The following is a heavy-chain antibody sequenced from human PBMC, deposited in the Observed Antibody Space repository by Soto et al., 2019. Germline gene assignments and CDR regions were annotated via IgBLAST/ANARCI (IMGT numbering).Heavy chain of an antibody. V-gene: IGHV3-23*01. Sequence: EVQLLESGGGLVQPGGSLRLSCAASRFTFSTYAMSWIRQAPGKGLEWVSAISGSGGSTYYADSVKGRFTISRDNSRKTLYLQMNSLRAEDTAVYYCAKDLVLRYFDWLPQYFDYWGQGTLVTVSS. CDR1: RFTFSTYA. CDR3: AKDLVLRYFDWLPQYFDY. J-gene: IGHJ4*02. D-gene: IGHD3-9*01. CDR2: ISGSGGST.